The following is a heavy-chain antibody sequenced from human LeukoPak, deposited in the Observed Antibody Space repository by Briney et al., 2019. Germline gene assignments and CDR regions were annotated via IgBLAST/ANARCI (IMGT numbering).Heavy chain of an antibody. CDR1: RYTFTGYY. Sequence: ASVKVSCKASRYTFTGYYMHWVRQAPGQGLEWMGWINPNSGGTNYAQKFQGRVTMTRDTSISTAYMELSRLRSDDTAVYYCATTFLMVYDIMFDYWGQGTLVTVSS. D-gene: IGHD2-8*01. J-gene: IGHJ4*02. V-gene: IGHV1-2*02. CDR3: ATTFLMVYDIMFDY. CDR2: INPNSGGT.